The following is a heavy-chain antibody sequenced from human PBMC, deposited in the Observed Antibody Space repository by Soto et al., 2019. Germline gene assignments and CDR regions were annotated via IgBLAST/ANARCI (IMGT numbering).Heavy chain of an antibody. CDR1: GGTFSSYA. D-gene: IGHD2-15*01. J-gene: IGHJ4*02. CDR3: AREYCSGGSCYSTFDY. V-gene: IGHV1-69*01. Sequence: QVQLVQSGAEVKKPGSSVKVSCKASGGTFSSYAISWVRQAPGQWLEWMGGIIPIFGTANYAQKFQGRVTITADESTSTAYMELSSLRSEDTAVYYCAREYCSGGSCYSTFDYWGQGTLVTVSA. CDR2: IIPIFGTA.